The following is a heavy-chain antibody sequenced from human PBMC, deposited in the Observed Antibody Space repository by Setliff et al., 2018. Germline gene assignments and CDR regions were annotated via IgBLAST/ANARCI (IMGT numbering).Heavy chain of an antibody. Sequence: SVKVSCKASGYTFSNYGVTWVRQAPGQGLLWMGRIIPILETTNYAQNFQGRVSITADESTRTAYMELSGLTFEDTAVYYCARWNGSGYFYYWGQGTWVTVSS. CDR2: IIPILETT. CDR3: ARWNGSGYFYY. J-gene: IGHJ4*02. CDR1: GYTFSNYG. V-gene: IGHV1-69*11. D-gene: IGHD3-3*01.